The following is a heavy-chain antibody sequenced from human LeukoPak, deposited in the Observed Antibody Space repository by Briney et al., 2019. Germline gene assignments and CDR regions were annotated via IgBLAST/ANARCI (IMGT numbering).Heavy chain of an antibody. V-gene: IGHV3-30*02. CDR3: AKGPLYYDSSGYYPEY. Sequence: PGGSLRLSCAPSGFRYSSYGMHWLRQAPAKGLEWVAFIRYDGSDKYYADSVKGRFTISRDKSKNTLYLQMNSLTTEDTAVYYCAKGPLYYDSSGYYPEYWGQGTLVTVSS. J-gene: IGHJ4*02. CDR1: GFRYSSYG. CDR2: IRYDGSDK. D-gene: IGHD3-22*01.